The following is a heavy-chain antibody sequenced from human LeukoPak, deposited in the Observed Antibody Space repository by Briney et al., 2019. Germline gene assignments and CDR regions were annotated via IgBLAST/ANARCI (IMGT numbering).Heavy chain of an antibody. V-gene: IGHV3-30-3*01. CDR2: ISYDGSNK. D-gene: IGHD3-10*01. J-gene: IGHJ3*02. CDR3: AREGGEFDAFDI. CDR1: GFTFSSYA. Sequence: GGSLRLSCAASGFTFSSYAMHWVRQAPGKGLEWVAVISYDGSNKYYADSVKGRFTISRDNSKNTLYLQMNSLRAEDTAAYYCAREGGEFDAFDIWGQGTMVTVSS.